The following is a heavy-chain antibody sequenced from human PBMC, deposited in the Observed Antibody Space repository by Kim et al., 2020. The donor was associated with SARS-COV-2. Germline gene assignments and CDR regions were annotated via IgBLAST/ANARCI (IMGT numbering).Heavy chain of an antibody. D-gene: IGHD4-17*01. J-gene: IGHJ4*02. Sequence: ADTVKGRFTISRDNDNNSLYLQMNSLRAEDTAVYYCARGTYGDYVFDYWGQGTLVTVSS. CDR3: ARGTYGDYVFDY. V-gene: IGHV3-11*05.